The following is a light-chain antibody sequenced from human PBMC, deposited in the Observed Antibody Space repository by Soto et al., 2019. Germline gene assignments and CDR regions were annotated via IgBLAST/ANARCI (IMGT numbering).Light chain of an antibody. CDR2: GAS. J-gene: IGKJ1*01. CDR1: QSVSSN. CDR3: QQSYSTPRT. Sequence: EIVMTQSPATLSVSPWERATLSCRASQSVSSNLAWYQQKPGQAPRLLIYGASTRATGIPARFGGSGSGTESTLTISSLQPEDFATYYCQQSYSTPRTFGQGTKVDIK. V-gene: IGKV3-15*01.